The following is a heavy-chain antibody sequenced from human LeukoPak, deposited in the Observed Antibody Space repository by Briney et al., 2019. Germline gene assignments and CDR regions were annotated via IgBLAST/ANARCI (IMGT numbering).Heavy chain of an antibody. J-gene: IGHJ6*03. Sequence: SVKVSCKASGGTFSSYAISWVRQAPGQGLEWMGGIIPIFGTANYAQKFQGRVTITTDESTSTAYMELSSLRSEDTAVYYCARDRGWNCPKWDYYYYMDVWGKGTTVTVSS. D-gene: IGHD1-7*01. CDR2: IIPIFGTA. V-gene: IGHV1-69*05. CDR1: GGTFSSYA. CDR3: ARDRGWNCPKWDYYYYMDV.